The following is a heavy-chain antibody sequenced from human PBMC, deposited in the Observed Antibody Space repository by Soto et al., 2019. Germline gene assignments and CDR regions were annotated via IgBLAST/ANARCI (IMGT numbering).Heavy chain of an antibody. Sequence: GGSLRLSCAASGFTFSSYGMHWVRQAPGKGLEWVAVISYDGSNKYYADSVKGRFTISRDNSKNTLYLQMNSLRAEDTAVYYCATELPPLFRVATNALGKYYGMDVWGQGNTVTVSS. CDR2: ISYDGSNK. CDR1: GFTFSSYG. CDR3: ATELPPLFRVATNALGKYYGMDV. V-gene: IGHV3-30*03. J-gene: IGHJ6*02. D-gene: IGHD5-12*01.